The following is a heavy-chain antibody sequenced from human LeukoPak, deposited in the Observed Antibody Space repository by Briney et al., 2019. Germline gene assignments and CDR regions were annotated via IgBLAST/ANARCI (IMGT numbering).Heavy chain of an antibody. CDR1: GFTFSNAW. CDR3: TTAVYSYGSGCYFDY. Sequence: GGSLRLSCAASGFTFSNAWMRWVRQAPGKGLEWVGRIKSKTDSGTTDYAAPVKGRFTISRDDSKNTLYLQMNSLKTEDTAVYYCTTAVYSYGSGCYFDYWGQGTLVTVSS. V-gene: IGHV3-15*01. CDR2: IKSKTDSGTT. J-gene: IGHJ4*02. D-gene: IGHD5-18*01.